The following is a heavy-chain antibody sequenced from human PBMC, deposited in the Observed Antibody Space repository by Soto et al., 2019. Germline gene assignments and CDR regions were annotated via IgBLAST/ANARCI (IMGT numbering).Heavy chain of an antibody. Sequence: SETLSLTCTVSGGSISSSSYYWGWIRQPPGKGLEWIGSIYYSGSTYYNPSLKSRVTISVDTSKNQFSLKLSSVTAADTAVYYCASYPGYSSGWYNGDYWGQGTLVTVSS. CDR1: GGSISSSSYY. CDR3: ASYPGYSSGWYNGDY. D-gene: IGHD6-19*01. V-gene: IGHV4-39*01. CDR2: IYYSGST. J-gene: IGHJ4*02.